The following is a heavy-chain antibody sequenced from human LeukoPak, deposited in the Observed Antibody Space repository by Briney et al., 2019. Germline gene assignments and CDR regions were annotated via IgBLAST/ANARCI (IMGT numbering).Heavy chain of an antibody. CDR1: GGSISSYY. J-gene: IGHJ4*02. CDR2: IYYSGST. V-gene: IGHV4-59*01. Sequence: PSETLSLTCTVSGGSISSYYWSWIRQPPGKGLEWIGYIYYSGSTNYNPSLKSRVTISVDTSKDQFSLKLSSVTAADTAMYYCARVSGYDWESFYDYWGQGSLVTVSS. D-gene: IGHD5-12*01. CDR3: ARVSGYDWESFYDY.